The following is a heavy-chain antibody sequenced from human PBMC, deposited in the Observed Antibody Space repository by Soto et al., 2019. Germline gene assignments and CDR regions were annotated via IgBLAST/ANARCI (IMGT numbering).Heavy chain of an antibody. Sequence: QVQLVQSGAEVKKPGSSVKVSCKASGGTFSSYAISWVRQAPGQGLEWMGGIIPIFGTANYAQKFQGRVTITADESTSTAYMEVRSLRSEATAVYYCARDGGRWGRHAFDIWGQGTMVTVSS. CDR1: GGTFSSYA. D-gene: IGHD3-16*01. CDR2: IIPIFGTA. CDR3: ARDGGRWGRHAFDI. J-gene: IGHJ3*02. V-gene: IGHV1-69*12.